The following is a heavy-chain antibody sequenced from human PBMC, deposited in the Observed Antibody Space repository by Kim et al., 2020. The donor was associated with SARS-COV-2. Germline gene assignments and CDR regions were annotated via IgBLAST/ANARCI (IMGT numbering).Heavy chain of an antibody. V-gene: IGHV3-48*04. CDR3: ARGFDY. CDR2: SNSNTT. J-gene: IGHJ4*02. Sequence: SNSNTTHYADSVKGRFTIARDNAKNSLYLQMNSLRAEDTAVYYCARGFDYWGQGTLITVSS.